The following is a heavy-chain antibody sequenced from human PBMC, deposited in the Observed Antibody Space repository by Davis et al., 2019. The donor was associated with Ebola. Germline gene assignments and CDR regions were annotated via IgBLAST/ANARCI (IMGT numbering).Heavy chain of an antibody. CDR1: GFTFSSYW. CDR3: SKGSDFWSGYYNGFDS. V-gene: IGHV3-74*01. J-gene: IGHJ5*01. D-gene: IGHD3-3*01. CDR2: INSDGSST. Sequence: GESLKISCAASGFTFSSYWMHWVRQAPGKGLVWVSRINSDGSSTRYADSVKGRFTISRDNAKNTLYLQMNSLRAEDTAIYYCSKGSDFWSGYYNGFDSWGQGTLVTVSS.